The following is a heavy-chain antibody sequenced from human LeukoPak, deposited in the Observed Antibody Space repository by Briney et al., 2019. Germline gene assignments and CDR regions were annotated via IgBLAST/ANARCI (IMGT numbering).Heavy chain of an antibody. CDR1: GFTFSSYG. CDR2: IWYDGSNK. V-gene: IGHV3-33*01. D-gene: IGHD3-22*01. J-gene: IGHJ4*02. Sequence: PGRSLRLSCAASGFTFSSYGLHWVRQAPGKGLEWVAVIWYDGSNKYYADFVKGRFTISRDNSKNTLYLQMNSLRAEDTAVYYCARTYYDSSGYYPGVDYWGQGTLVTVSS. CDR3: ARTYYDSSGYYPGVDY.